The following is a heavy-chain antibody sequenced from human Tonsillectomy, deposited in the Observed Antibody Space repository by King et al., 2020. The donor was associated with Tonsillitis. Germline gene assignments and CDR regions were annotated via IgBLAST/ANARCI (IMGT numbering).Heavy chain of an antibody. J-gene: IGHJ4*02. CDR1: GFTFDDHA. CDR2: ISWNSGLK. Sequence: VQLVESGGGLVQPGRSLRLSCAASGFTFDDHAMHWVRQVPGKGLEWVSGISWNSGLKGYADSVKGRFTISRDNAKKSLYLQMNSLRAEDTALYYCAKDRSLDDVLWIAMDHGGQGTLVTVSS. CDR3: AKDRSLDDVLWIAMDH. D-gene: IGHD2/OR15-2a*01. V-gene: IGHV3-9*01.